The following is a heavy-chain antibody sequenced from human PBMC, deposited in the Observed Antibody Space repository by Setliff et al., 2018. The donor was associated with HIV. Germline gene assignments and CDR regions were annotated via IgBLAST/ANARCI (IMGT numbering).Heavy chain of an antibody. CDR3: AKAGWELLSSFQH. D-gene: IGHD1-26*01. CDR1: GFTFSSYG. CDR2: IWYDGSNK. Sequence: GESLKISCAASGFTFSSYGMHWVRQAPGKGLEWVAVIWYDGSNKYYADSVKGRFTISRDNSKNTLYLQMNSLRAEDTAVYYCAKAGWELLSSFQHWGQGTLVTVSS. V-gene: IGHV3-33*06. J-gene: IGHJ1*01.